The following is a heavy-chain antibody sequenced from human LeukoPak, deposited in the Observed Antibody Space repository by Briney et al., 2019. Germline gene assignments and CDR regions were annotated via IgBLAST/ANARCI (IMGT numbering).Heavy chain of an antibody. CDR3: ARVRTAMVGDAFDI. J-gene: IGHJ3*02. D-gene: IGHD5-18*01. CDR1: GGSISSSSYY. Sequence: SETLSLTCTVSGGSISSSSYYWGWIRQPPGKGLEWIGSIYYSGSTCYNPSLKSRVTISVDTSKNQFSLKLSSVTAADTAVYYGARVRTAMVGDAFDIWGQGTMVTVSS. CDR2: IYYSGST. V-gene: IGHV4-39*07.